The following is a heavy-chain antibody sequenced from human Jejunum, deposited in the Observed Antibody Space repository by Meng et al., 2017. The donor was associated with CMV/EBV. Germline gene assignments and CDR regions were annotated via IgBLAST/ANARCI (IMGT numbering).Heavy chain of an antibody. D-gene: IGHD2/OR15-2a*01. V-gene: IGHV4-39*01. CDR2: IKYTGRT. J-gene: IGHJ5*02. CDR1: GEAIKSDIYD. CDR3: ARHLSDPESDPFDP. Sequence: GEAIKSDIYDWDWIRQPPGKGLEWIGNIKYTGRTFYSPSLRGRLTISVDTSSNEFSLKLSSVTAADTAVYYCARHLSDPESDPFDPWGQGILVTVSS.